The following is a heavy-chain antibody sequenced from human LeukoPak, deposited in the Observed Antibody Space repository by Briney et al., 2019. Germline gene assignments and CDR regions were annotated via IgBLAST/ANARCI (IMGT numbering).Heavy chain of an antibody. D-gene: IGHD3-10*01. Sequence: PSGTLSLTCTVSGGSISNYYWSWIRQPPGKGLECIGHIYYSGTTTYNPSLKSRVTMSVDTSRNQFSLKLNSVTAADTAIYYCARRGPGTLARHAFDIWGQGTMVTVSS. V-gene: IGHV4-59*01. J-gene: IGHJ3*02. CDR3: ARRGPGTLARHAFDI. CDR2: IYYSGTT. CDR1: GGSISNYY.